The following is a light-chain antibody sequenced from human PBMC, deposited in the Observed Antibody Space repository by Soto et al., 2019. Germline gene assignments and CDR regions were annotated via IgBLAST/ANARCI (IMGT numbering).Light chain of an antibody. Sequence: EVVMTQSPAILSVSPGERATLSCRASQSVGINVAWYQQKPGQGPRLLIYGASTRATGSPDRFSASGSATEFTLTISSLQSEDFAVYYCQQYNDWRRTFGQVTKVDIK. V-gene: IGKV3-15*01. J-gene: IGKJ1*01. CDR1: QSVGIN. CDR3: QQYNDWRRT. CDR2: GAS.